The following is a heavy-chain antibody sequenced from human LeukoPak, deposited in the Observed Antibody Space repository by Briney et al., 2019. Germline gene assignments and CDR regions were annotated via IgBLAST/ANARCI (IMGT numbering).Heavy chain of an antibody. CDR1: GGSISSGSYY. CDR3: ARAQVVVVTGFDAFDI. Sequence: SETLSLTCTVSGGSISSGSYYWSWIRQPAGKGLEWIGRIYTSGSTNYNPSLKSRVTISVDTSKNQSSLKLSSVTAADTAVYYCARAQVVVVTGFDAFDIWGQGTMATVSS. CDR2: IYTSGST. J-gene: IGHJ3*02. V-gene: IGHV4-61*02. D-gene: IGHD2-21*02.